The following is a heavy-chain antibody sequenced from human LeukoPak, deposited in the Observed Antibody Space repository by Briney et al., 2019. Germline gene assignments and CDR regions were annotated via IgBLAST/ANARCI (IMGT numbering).Heavy chain of an antibody. CDR1: GGSISSGSYY. CDR2: INHSGST. V-gene: IGHV4-39*07. J-gene: IGHJ3*02. Sequence: SETLSLTCTVSGGSISSGSYYWNWIRQPPGKGLEWIGEINHSGSTNYNPSLKSRVTISVDTSKNQFSLKLSSVTAADTAVYYCARGNYDSSGYYTVHDAFDIWGQGTMVTVSS. CDR3: ARGNYDSSGYYTVHDAFDI. D-gene: IGHD3-22*01.